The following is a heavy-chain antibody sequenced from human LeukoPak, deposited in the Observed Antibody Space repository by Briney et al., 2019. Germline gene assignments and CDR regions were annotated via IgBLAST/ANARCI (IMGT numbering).Heavy chain of an antibody. CDR3: ARGYCSSTRCYSSGMDV. CDR2: IIPIFGRA. V-gene: IGHV1-69*04. J-gene: IGHJ6*02. CDR1: GGTFSSYA. D-gene: IGHD2-2*01. Sequence: SVKVSCKASGGTFSSYAISWVRQAPGQGLEWMGRIIPIFGRANYAQKFQGRFTITAEKSTNTAYMEQRSLRSEDTAVYYCARGYCSSTRCYSSGMDVWGQGTTVTVSS.